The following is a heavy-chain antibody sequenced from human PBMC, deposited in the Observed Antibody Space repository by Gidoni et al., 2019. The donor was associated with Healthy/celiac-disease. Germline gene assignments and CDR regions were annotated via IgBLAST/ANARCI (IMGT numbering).Heavy chain of an antibody. Sequence: EVQLVESGGGLVQPGRSLRLSCAASGFTFADYAMHWVRQAPGKGLGWVSGISWNSGSIGYADSVKGRFTISRDNAKNSLYLQMNSLRAEDTALYYCAKDIPITMVRGVIIGGGMDVWGQGTTVTVSS. CDR3: AKDIPITMVRGVIIGGGMDV. J-gene: IGHJ6*02. CDR1: GFTFADYA. CDR2: ISWNSGSI. V-gene: IGHV3-9*01. D-gene: IGHD3-10*01.